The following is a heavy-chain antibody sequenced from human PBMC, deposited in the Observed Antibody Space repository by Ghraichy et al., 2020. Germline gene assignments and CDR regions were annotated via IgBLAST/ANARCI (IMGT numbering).Heavy chain of an antibody. CDR1: GFTVSSKF. J-gene: IGHJ4*02. CDR2: IYSGGST. V-gene: IGHV3-53*01. D-gene: IGHD6-19*01. Sequence: GGSLRLSCAVSGFTVSSKFMSWVRQAPRKGLEWVSVIYSGGSTYYADSVKGRFTISRDNSKNTLFLQMNSLRAEDTAVYYCARSRSGWYPIFDYWGQGTLVTVSS. CDR3: ARSRSGWYPIFDY.